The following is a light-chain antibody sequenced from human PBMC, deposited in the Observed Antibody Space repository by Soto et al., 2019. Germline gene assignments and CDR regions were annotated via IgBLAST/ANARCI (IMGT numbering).Light chain of an antibody. CDR2: DAS. V-gene: IGKV1-5*01. CDR3: QQYNSYSRT. J-gene: IGKJ2*01. CDR1: QSISSW. Sequence: DIQMTQSPSTLSASVGDRVTITCRASQSISSWLAWYQKKPGKAPKLLIYDASSFESGVPSRFSGSASGTEFTLSISSLQPDDFATYYCQQYNSYSRTIGQGTKLVIK.